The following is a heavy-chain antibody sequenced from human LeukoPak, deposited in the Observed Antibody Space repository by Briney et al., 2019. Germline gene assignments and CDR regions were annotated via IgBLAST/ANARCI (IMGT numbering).Heavy chain of an antibody. Sequence: PGGSLRLSCAASGFTFSSYAMHWVRQAPGKGLEWVAVISYDGSNKYYADSVKGRFTISGDNSKNTLYLQMNSLRAEDTAVYYCARGGLSNSWYFYYYYYMDVWGKGTTVTVSS. CDR3: ARGGLSNSWYFYYYYYMDV. V-gene: IGHV3-30*01. CDR2: ISYDGSNK. D-gene: IGHD6-13*01. CDR1: GFTFSSYA. J-gene: IGHJ6*03.